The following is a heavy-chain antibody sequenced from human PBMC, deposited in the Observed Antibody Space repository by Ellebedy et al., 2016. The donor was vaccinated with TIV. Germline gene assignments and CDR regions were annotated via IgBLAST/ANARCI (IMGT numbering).Heavy chain of an antibody. J-gene: IGHJ4*02. CDR3: ARDSDANGWYPRPFDY. V-gene: IGHV3-43D*03. CDR1: GFKFDDFA. Sequence: GESLKISCAASGFKFDDFAMHWVRQSPGRGLEWVSLISWDGSTIYYRDSVRGRFTISRDNSDYSVYLEMNSLRAEDTALYYCARDSDANGWYPRPFDYWGQGTLVTVSS. D-gene: IGHD6-19*01. CDR2: ISWDGSTI.